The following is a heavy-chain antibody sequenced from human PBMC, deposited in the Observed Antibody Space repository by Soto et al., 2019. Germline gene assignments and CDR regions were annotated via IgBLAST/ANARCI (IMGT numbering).Heavy chain of an antibody. D-gene: IGHD3-3*01. J-gene: IGHJ4*02. CDR3: AKDRGYYDFWSGYLDY. CDR1: GFTFSSYG. Sequence: GESLKISCAASGFTFSSYGMHWVRQAPGKGLEWVAVISYDGSNKYYADSVKGRFTISRDNSKNTLYLQMNSLRAEDTAVYYCAKDRGYYDFWSGYLDYWGQGTLVTVSS. V-gene: IGHV3-30*18. CDR2: ISYDGSNK.